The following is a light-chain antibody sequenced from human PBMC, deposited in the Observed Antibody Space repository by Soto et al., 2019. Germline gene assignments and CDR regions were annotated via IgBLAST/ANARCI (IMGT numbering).Light chain of an antibody. Sequence: EIVLTQSPGTLSLSPGERATLSCRASQSVSSNYLAWYQQKPAQAPRLLIYGASTRATGIPDRFSGSGSGTDFPVTISRQESDDFAVYFCQQYGSSPLTCGGGTKVEIK. CDR2: GAS. CDR1: QSVSSNY. V-gene: IGKV3-20*01. CDR3: QQYGSSPLT. J-gene: IGKJ4*02.